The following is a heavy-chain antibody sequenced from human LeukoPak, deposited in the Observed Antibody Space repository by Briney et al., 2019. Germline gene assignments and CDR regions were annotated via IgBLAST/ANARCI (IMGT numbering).Heavy chain of an antibody. D-gene: IGHD3-10*01. CDR2: VYYSGST. Sequence: SETLSLTCEVSGVSLSGYHWSWIRQPPGKGLKWIGYVYYSGSTNYNPSLKTRLTISVDTSKNHFSLKLSSVTAADTAVYYCASLYGSGSYSNFDYWGQGTLVTVSS. CDR3: ASLYGSGSYSNFDY. J-gene: IGHJ4*02. CDR1: GVSLSGYH. V-gene: IGHV4-59*01.